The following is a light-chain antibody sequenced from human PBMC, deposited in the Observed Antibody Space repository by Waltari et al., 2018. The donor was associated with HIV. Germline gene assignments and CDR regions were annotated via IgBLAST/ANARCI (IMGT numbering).Light chain of an antibody. V-gene: IGLV2-14*03. CDR2: EGT. CDR1: TINYDS. CDR3: SSYAASGSVI. J-gene: IGLJ2*01. Sequence: QSALTQPASVSGSPGQSVTISCTGPTINYDSVSWYQPHPAKSPQLIIFEGTYRPSGISHRFSASKAGNTASLTISGLQAEDEAHYYCSSYAASGSVIFGGGTNLTVL.